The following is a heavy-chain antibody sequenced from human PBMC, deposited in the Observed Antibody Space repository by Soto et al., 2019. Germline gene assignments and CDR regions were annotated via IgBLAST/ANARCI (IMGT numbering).Heavy chain of an antibody. Sequence: QVQLVQSGAEVKKPGASVKDSCKASGYTFTNYAMHWVRQAPGQRLEWMGWINAGNGNTKYSQQFQGRVTITRDTSASTAYMELSSLRSEDTAVYYCARSSGYYYLEYWGQGTLVTVSS. D-gene: IGHD3-22*01. J-gene: IGHJ4*02. V-gene: IGHV1-3*01. CDR3: ARSSGYYYLEY. CDR2: INAGNGNT. CDR1: GYTFTNYA.